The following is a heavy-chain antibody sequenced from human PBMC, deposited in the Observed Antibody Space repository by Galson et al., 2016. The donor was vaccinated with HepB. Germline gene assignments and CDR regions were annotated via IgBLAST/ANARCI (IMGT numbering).Heavy chain of an antibody. J-gene: IGHJ2*01. CDR1: GFSLGNYW. V-gene: IGHV3-7*04. CDR3: TREFDV. CDR2: IKKDGSEI. Sequence: SLRLSCAASGFSLGNYWMNWARQAPGKGLEWLANIKKDGSEINYVDSVKGRFTISRDNAKNSLFLQMNTLRVEDTAVYYCTREFDVWGRGTRVTVSS.